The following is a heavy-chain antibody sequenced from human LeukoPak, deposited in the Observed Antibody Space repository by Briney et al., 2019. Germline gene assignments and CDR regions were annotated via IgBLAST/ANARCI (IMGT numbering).Heavy chain of an antibody. V-gene: IGHV4-59*01. D-gene: IGHD3-9*01. CDR3: ARTLYDILTGTIFDP. CDR2: IFSSGNT. J-gene: IGHJ5*02. CDR1: GGSISSYY. Sequence: SETLSLTCTVSGGSISSYYWSWIRQPPGKGLEWIGNIFSSGNTNYNPSLKSRVTISADTSKNQLSLKLTSVTTADTAVYYCARTLYDILTGTIFDPWGRGTLVSVSS.